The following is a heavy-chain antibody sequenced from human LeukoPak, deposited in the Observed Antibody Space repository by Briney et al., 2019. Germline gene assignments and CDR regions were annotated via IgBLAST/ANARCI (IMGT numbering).Heavy chain of an antibody. V-gene: IGHV3-33*06. CDR2: IWYDGSNK. CDR3: AKDPHRSSWYRFDY. J-gene: IGHJ4*02. Sequence: PGRSLRLSCAASGFTFSSYGMHWVRQAPGKGLEWVAVIWYDGSNKYYADSVKGRFTISRDNSKNTLYLQMTSLKADDTAVYYCAKDPHRSSWYRFDYWGQGTLVTVSS. D-gene: IGHD6-13*01. CDR1: GFTFSSYG.